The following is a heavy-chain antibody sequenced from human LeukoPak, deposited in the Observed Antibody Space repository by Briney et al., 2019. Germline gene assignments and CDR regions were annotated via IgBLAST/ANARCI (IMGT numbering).Heavy chain of an antibody. CDR2: MWYDGSNT. V-gene: IGHV3-33*01. D-gene: IGHD3-22*01. CDR1: VFTFSIYD. CDR3: ARDRALTSYDSAAFDI. Sequence: ESSLRLSCTPSVFTFSIYDMHCVRRARGKGLKWLAVMWYDGSNTYYADYVKGRFTICRDHSKNTLYLQMNSLRAEDTAVYYCARDRALTSYDSAAFDIWGPGKMVTVSS. J-gene: IGHJ3*02.